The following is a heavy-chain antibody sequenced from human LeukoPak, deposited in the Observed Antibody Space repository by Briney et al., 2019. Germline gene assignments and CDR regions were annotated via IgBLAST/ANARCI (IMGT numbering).Heavy chain of an antibody. V-gene: IGHV3-23*01. D-gene: IGHD6-13*01. CDR2: ISGSEGST. J-gene: IGHJ4*02. CDR1: GFTFSSYV. CDR3: AKGSAASRPYYFDY. Sequence: GGSLRLSCAASGFTFSSYVMSWVRQAPGKGLDWVSAISGSEGSTYHADSVKGRFTISRDNSKNTLYLQMNSLRAEDTAIYYCAKGSAASRPYYFDYWGQGTPVTVPS.